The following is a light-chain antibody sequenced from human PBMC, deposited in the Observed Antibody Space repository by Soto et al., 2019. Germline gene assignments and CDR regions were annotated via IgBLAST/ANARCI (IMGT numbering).Light chain of an antibody. V-gene: IGKV3-20*01. CDR3: QQYGSPSLT. J-gene: IGKJ4*01. CDR2: GAS. CDR1: QSVSSSY. Sequence: EIVLTQSPGTLSLSPGERATLSCRASQSVSSSYLAWYQQKPGQAPRLLIYGASSRATGIPDRFSGSGSGTDFTLTISRLEPADCAVYYCQQYGSPSLTFGGGTKVEIK.